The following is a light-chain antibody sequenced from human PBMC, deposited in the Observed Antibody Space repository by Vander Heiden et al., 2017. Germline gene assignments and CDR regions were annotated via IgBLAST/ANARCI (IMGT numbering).Light chain of an antibody. CDR2: KDS. CDR3: YSAADNIGV. Sequence: SSELTQPSSVSVSPGQTARITCSGDVLKKKYARWFQQKPGQAQVLVIYKDSERPSGIPERFSGSSSGTTVTLTISGAQVEDEADYYCYSAADNIGVFGGGTKLTVL. CDR1: VLKKKY. J-gene: IGLJ3*02. V-gene: IGLV3-27*01.